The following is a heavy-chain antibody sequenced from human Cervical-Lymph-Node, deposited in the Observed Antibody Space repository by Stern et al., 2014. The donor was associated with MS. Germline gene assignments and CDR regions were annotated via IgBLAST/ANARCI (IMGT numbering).Heavy chain of an antibody. CDR2: IIPIFGTA. V-gene: IGHV1-69*01. CDR1: GGTFSSYA. Sequence: VQLEESGAEVKKPGSSGKVSCKASGGTFSSYAISWVRQAPGQGLEWMGGIIPIFGTANYAQKVQGRVTITADESTSTAYMELSSLRSEDTAVYYCARDKTTFSVLNYWGQGTLVTVSS. CDR3: ARDKTTFSVLNY. J-gene: IGHJ4*02. D-gene: IGHD1-1*01.